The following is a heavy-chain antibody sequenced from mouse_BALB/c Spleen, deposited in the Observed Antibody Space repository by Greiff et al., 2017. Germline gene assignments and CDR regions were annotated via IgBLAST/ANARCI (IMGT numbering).Heavy chain of an antibody. V-gene: IGHV5-4*02. D-gene: IGHD1-1*01. CDR1: GFTFSDYY. CDR2: ISDGGSYT. Sequence: EVQGVESGGGLVKPGGSLKLSCAASGFTFSDYYMYWVRQTPEKRLEWVATISDGGSYTYYPDSVKGRFTISRDNAKNNLYLQMSSLKSEDTAMYYCARGRITTGGYAMDYWGQGTSVTVSS. J-gene: IGHJ4*01. CDR3: ARGRITTGGYAMDY.